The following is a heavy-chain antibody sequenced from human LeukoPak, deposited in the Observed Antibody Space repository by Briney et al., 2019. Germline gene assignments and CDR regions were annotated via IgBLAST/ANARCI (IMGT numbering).Heavy chain of an antibody. D-gene: IGHD3-10*01. V-gene: IGHV3-23*01. CDR1: GFTFTSYG. CDR3: AKYVFSYGAGSYLAH. J-gene: IGHJ4*02. CDR2: ISPGGGRT. Sequence: GGSLRLSCAASGFTFTSYGMSWVRQAPGKGLEWVSAISPGGGRTYYADSEKGRFTISRDNSKNTLYLQVNSLRVEDTAVYYCAKYVFSYGAGSYLAHWGRGTLVSVSS.